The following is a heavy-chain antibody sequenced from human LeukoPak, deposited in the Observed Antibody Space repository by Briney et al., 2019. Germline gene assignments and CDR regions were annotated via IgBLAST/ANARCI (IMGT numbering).Heavy chain of an antibody. J-gene: IGHJ4*02. V-gene: IGHV3-30*02. CDR3: AKGETYDYVWGSYRH. CDR1: GFTFSSYG. CDR2: IRYDGSNK. Sequence: PGGSLRLSCAASGFTFSSYGMHWVRQAPGKGLEWVAFIRYDGSNKYYADSVKGRFTISRDNSKNTLYLQMNSLRAEDTAVYYCAKGETYDYVWGSYRHWGQGTLVTVSS. D-gene: IGHD3-16*02.